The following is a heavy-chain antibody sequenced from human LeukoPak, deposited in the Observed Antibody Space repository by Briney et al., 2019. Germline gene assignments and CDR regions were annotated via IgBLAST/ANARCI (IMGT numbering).Heavy chain of an antibody. Sequence: ASVTVSCKASGYTFTSYGIRWVRQAPGQGLEWMGWISAYNGNTNYAQKLQGRVTMTTDTSTSTAYMELRSLRSDDTAVYYCARYGDYYDSSSYYSLDYWGQGTLVTVSS. V-gene: IGHV1-18*01. CDR1: GYTFTSYG. D-gene: IGHD3-22*01. CDR3: ARYGDYYDSSSYYSLDY. CDR2: ISAYNGNT. J-gene: IGHJ4*02.